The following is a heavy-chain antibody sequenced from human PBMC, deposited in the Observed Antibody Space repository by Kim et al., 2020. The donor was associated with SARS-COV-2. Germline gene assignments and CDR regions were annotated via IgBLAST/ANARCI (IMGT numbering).Heavy chain of an antibody. Sequence: GGSLRLSCAASGFTFTNAWMSWVRQAPGKGLEWVGRIKSKIDGGTTDYAAPVKGRFTISRDDSKNTLFLQMNSLKTEDTAVYYCTREPHFDYWGQGTLVTVSS. CDR1: GFTFTNAW. D-gene: IGHD1-26*01. J-gene: IGHJ4*02. CDR3: TREPHFDY. V-gene: IGHV3-15*01. CDR2: IKSKIDGGTT.